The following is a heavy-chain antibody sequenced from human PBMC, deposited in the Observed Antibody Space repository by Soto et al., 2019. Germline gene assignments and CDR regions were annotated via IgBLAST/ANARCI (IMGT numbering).Heavy chain of an antibody. D-gene: IGHD6-6*01. CDR2: TIPIFRTA. J-gene: IGHJ6*02. CDR1: GGTFNSYA. Sequence: QVQLVQSGAEVKKPGSSVKVSCKASGGTFNSYAISWVRQAPGQGLEWMGGTIPIFRTADYAQKFQGRVTITADESTSTAYLELSSLRSEDTAVYSCASQQLGPSYYYGMVVWGQGTTVTVSS. V-gene: IGHV1-69*12. CDR3: ASQQLGPSYYYGMVV.